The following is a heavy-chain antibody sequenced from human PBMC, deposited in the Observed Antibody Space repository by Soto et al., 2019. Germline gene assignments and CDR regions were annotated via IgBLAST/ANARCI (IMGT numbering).Heavy chain of an antibody. V-gene: IGHV3-64D*06. D-gene: IGHD3-10*01. CDR3: VKGSLWFGDLLLGTDAVDI. Sequence: VGSTRLCRSSAGFPVSSFGMHWVRQASGKGLEYVSAISSNGGSTYYADSVKGRFTISRDNSKNTLYLQMSSLRAEDTAVYYCVKGSLWFGDLLLGTDAVDIWGQGTMVTV. CDR2: ISSNGGST. J-gene: IGHJ3*02. CDR1: GFPVSSFG.